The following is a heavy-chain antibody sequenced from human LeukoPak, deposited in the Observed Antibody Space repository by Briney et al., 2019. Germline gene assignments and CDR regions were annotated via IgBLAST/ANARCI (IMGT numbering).Heavy chain of an antibody. Sequence: ASVKVSCKASGYTFTGYYMHWVRQAPGQGLEWMGWINPNSGGTNYAQKFQGRVTMTRDTSISTAYMELSRLRSDDTAVYYCARDGGVTMVRGVSYWGQGTLVTVSS. J-gene: IGHJ4*02. D-gene: IGHD3-10*01. CDR2: INPNSGGT. V-gene: IGHV1-2*02. CDR1: GYTFTGYY. CDR3: ARDGGVTMVRGVSY.